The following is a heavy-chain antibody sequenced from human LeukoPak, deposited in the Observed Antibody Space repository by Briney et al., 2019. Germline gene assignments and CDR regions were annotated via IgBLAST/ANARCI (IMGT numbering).Heavy chain of an antibody. J-gene: IGHJ5*02. CDR3: AGDYDILTGYLS. Sequence: SETLSLTCTVSGGSVSSGSYYWSWIRQPPGKGLEWIGYIYYSGSTNYNPSLKSRVTISVGTSKNQFSLKLSSVTAADTAVYYCAGDYDILTGYLSWGQGTLVTVSS. D-gene: IGHD3-9*01. V-gene: IGHV4-61*01. CDR2: IYYSGST. CDR1: GGSVSSGSYY.